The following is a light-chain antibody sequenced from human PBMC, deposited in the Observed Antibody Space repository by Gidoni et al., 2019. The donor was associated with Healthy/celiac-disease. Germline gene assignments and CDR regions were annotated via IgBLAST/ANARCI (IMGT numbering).Light chain of an antibody. J-gene: IGKJ5*01. CDR3: QQRSNWPPIT. CDR2: DAS. CDR1: QSVSSY. Sequence: CRASQSVSSYLAWYQQKPGQAPRLLIYDASNRATGIPARFSGSGSGTDFTLTLSSLEPEDFAVYYCQQRSNWPPITFGQGTRLEIK. V-gene: IGKV3-11*01.